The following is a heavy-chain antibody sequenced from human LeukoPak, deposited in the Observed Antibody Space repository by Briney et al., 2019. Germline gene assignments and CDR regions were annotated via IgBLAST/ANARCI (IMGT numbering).Heavy chain of an antibody. CDR2: IYPGDSDT. J-gene: IGHJ4*02. D-gene: IGHD5-24*01. Sequence: GESLKISCKGSGYIFTSYWIGWVRQIPGKGLEWMGIIYPGDSDTRYSPSFQGQVTISADKSITTAYLQWSSLKASDTALYYCVRENVKIIDYWGQGTLVTVSS. V-gene: IGHV5-51*01. CDR3: VRENVKIIDY. CDR1: GYIFTSYW.